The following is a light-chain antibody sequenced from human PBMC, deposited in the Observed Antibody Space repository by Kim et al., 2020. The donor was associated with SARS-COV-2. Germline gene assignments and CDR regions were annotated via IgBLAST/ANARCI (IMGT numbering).Light chain of an antibody. Sequence: EIVLTQSPATLSLSPGERATLSCRASQSVSIYLAWYQQKPGQAPRLLIYDASNRATGIPARFTGSGSGTDFSLTISGLEPEDFAVYYCQQSNNWPLTFGGGTKVDIK. CDR3: QQSNNWPLT. V-gene: IGKV3-11*01. J-gene: IGKJ4*01. CDR1: QSVSIY. CDR2: DAS.